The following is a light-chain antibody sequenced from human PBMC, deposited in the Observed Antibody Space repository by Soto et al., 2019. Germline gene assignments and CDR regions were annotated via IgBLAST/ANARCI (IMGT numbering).Light chain of an antibody. V-gene: IGLV4-60*02. CDR3: ETWDSNTRV. CDR2: LEGSGSY. CDR1: SGHSSYI. J-gene: IGLJ2*01. Sequence: QLVLTQSSSASASLGSSXKLTCTLSSGHSSYIIAWHQQQPGKAPRYLMKLEGSGSYNKGSGVPDRFSGSSSGADRYLTISNLQFEDEANYYCETWDSNTRVFGGGTKLTVL.